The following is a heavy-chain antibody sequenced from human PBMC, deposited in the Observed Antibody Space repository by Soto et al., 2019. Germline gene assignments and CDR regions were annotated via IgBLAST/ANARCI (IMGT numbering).Heavy chain of an antibody. CDR3: AKSPPAVAGYFDY. V-gene: IGHV3-30*18. J-gene: IGHJ4*02. CDR1: GFTFSSSG. CDR2: TSFDGSSG. Sequence: QVQLVESGGGVVQPGRSLRLSCAASGFTFSSSGTHWVRQAPGKGLEWVAVTSFDGSSGYYADSVRGRFTISRDNSNNTLYLQMNSLRAEDTAVYYCAKSPPAVAGYFDYWGQGTLVTVSS. D-gene: IGHD6-19*01.